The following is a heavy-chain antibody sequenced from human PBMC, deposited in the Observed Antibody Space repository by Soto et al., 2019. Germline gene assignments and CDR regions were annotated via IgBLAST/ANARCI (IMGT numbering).Heavy chain of an antibody. CDR1: GFTFSSSA. D-gene: IGHD4-17*01. V-gene: IGHV3-30-3*01. J-gene: IGHJ4*02. CDR3: ARESRHGGDYVIGTLDY. Sequence: GGSVTLSCAACGFTFSSSAMYWVRQAPGKGLEWVAVISYDGSNKYYADSVKGRFTISRDNSKNTLYLQMNSLRAEDTAVYYCARESRHGGDYVIGTLDYWCQGTLVTVSS. CDR2: ISYDGSNK.